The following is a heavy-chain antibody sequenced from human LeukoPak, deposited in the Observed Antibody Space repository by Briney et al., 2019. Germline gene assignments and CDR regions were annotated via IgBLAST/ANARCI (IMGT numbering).Heavy chain of an antibody. Sequence: GASVKVSCKASGGTFSSYTISWVRQAPGQGLEWMGGIIPIFGTANYAQKFQGRVTITTDESTSTAYMELSSLRSEDTAVYYCASNLDTAMVGNFDYWGQGTLVTVSS. CDR2: IIPIFGTA. V-gene: IGHV1-69*05. CDR3: ASNLDTAMVGNFDY. D-gene: IGHD5-18*01. J-gene: IGHJ4*02. CDR1: GGTFSSYT.